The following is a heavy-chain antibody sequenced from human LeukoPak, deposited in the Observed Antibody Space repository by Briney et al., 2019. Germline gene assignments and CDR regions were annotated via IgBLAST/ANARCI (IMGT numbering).Heavy chain of an antibody. D-gene: IGHD1-7*01. CDR3: ARFNWNYGLYYFDY. CDR2: ISAYNGNT. CDR1: GYTFTSYG. Sequence: GASVKVPCKASGYTFTSYGISWVRQAPGQGLEWMGWISAYNGNTNYAQKLQGRVTMTTDTSTSTAYMELRSLRSDDTAVYYCARFNWNYGLYYFDYWGQGTLVTVSS. V-gene: IGHV1-18*01. J-gene: IGHJ4*02.